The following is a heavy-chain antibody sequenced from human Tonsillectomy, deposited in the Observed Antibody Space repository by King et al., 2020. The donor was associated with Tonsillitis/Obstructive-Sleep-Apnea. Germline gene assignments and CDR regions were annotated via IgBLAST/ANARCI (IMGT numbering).Heavy chain of an antibody. Sequence: QVQLMESGGGVVQPGRSLRLSCAASGFIFRDYPMHWIRQTPDKGLEWVAVISYDGSNKYYADSVKGRFTISRDNSNNTLSLQMDSLRVEDTAKYYCARDLVRYGDYAFECFQSWGQGTLVIVTS. CDR2: ISYDGSNK. V-gene: IGHV3-30*01. CDR1: GFIFRDYP. J-gene: IGHJ1*01. D-gene: IGHD4-17*01. CDR3: ARDLVRYGDYAFECFQS.